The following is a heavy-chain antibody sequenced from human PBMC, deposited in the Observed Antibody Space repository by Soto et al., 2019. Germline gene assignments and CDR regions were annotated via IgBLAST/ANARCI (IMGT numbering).Heavy chain of an antibody. CDR1: GYSFTSYW. CDR3: ARLAGRNYYYGMDV. Sequence: PRESLKIACKGSGYSFTSYWISWVRQMPGKGLEWMGRIDPSDSYTNYSPSLQGHVTISADKSISTAYLQWSSLKASDTAMYYCARLAGRNYYYGMDVWGQVTTVPVSS. D-gene: IGHD6-13*01. J-gene: IGHJ6*02. CDR2: IDPSDSYT. V-gene: IGHV5-10-1*01.